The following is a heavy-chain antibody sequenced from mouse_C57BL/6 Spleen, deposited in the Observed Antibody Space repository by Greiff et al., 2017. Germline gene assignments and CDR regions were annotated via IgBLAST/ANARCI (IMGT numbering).Heavy chain of an antibody. D-gene: IGHD1-1*01. Sequence: EVKLVESVAELVRPGASVKLSCTASGFNIKNTYMHWVKQRPEQGLEWIGRIDPANGNTKYAPKFQGKATITADTSSNTAYLQLSSLTSEDTAIYYCARFITTVVAPEYFDVWGTGTTVTVSS. V-gene: IGHV14-3*01. CDR2: IDPANGNT. CDR1: GFNIKNTY. J-gene: IGHJ1*03. CDR3: ARFITTVVAPEYFDV.